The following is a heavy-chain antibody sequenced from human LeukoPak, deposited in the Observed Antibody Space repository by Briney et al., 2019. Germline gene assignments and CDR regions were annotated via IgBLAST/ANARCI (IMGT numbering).Heavy chain of an antibody. CDR2: ISWNSGSI. J-gene: IGHJ4*02. CDR3: AREATWGEWYFDH. CDR1: GFTFDDYA. D-gene: IGHD3-3*01. Sequence: GRSLRLSCAASGFTFDDYAMHWVRQAPGKGLEWVSGISWNSGSIGYADSVKGRFTVSRDNSKSTLYLQMNGLSVEDTAIYYCAREATWGEWYFDHWGQGTPVTVSS. V-gene: IGHV3-9*01.